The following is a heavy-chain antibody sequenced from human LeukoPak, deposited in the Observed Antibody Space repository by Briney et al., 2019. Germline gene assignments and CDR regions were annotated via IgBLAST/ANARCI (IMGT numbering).Heavy chain of an antibody. V-gene: IGHV4-39*07. J-gene: IGHJ6*02. D-gene: IGHD6-19*01. CDR3: ARDSSSGWYVGYYYYGMDV. CDR1: GGSGGSISSSSYY. CDR2: IYYSGST. Sequence: MPSGTLSLTCAVSGGSGGSISSSSYYWGWIRQPPGKGLEWIGSIYYSGSTYYNPSLKSRVTISVDTSKNQFSLKLSSVTAADTAVYYCARDSSSGWYVGYYYYGMDVWGQGTTVTVSS.